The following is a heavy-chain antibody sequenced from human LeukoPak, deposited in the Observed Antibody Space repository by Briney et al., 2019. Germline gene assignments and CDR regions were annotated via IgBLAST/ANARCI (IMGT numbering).Heavy chain of an antibody. V-gene: IGHV3-7*01. D-gene: IGHD3-16*01. J-gene: IGHJ6*03. CDR3: AREGYDYVWGSQYYYYYYMDV. Sequence: GGSLRLSCAASGFTFSSYWMSWVRQAPGKGLEWVANMKQDGSEKYYVDSVKGRFTISRDNAKNSLYLQMNSLRAEDTAVYYCAREGYDYVWGSQYYYYYYMDVWGKGTTVTVSS. CDR2: MKQDGSEK. CDR1: GFTFSSYW.